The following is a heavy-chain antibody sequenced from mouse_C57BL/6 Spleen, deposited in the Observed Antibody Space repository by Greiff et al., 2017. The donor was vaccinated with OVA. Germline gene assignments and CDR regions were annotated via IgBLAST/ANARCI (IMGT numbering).Heavy chain of an antibody. V-gene: IGHV5-9-1*02. D-gene: IGHD4-1*01. CDR1: GFTFSSYA. Sequence: EVMLVESGEGLVKPGGSLKLSCAASGFTFSSYAMSWVRQTPEKRLEWVAYISSGGDYIYYADTVKGRFTISRDNARNTLYLQMSSLKSEDTAMYYCTRDNWGAWFAYWGQGTLVTVSA. J-gene: IGHJ3*01. CDR2: ISSGGDYI. CDR3: TRDNWGAWFAY.